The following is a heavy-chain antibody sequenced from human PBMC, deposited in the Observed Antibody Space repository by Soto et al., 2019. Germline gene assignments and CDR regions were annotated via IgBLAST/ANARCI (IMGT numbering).Heavy chain of an antibody. D-gene: IGHD3-22*01. V-gene: IGHV4-59*12. CDR1: GTSISSYY. CDR3: ARDVRGWLDDSSTPYYYYGMDV. J-gene: IGHJ6*02. Sequence: SETLSLTCTVSGTSISSYYWSWIRQPPGKGLEWIAYIHYSGSTNYNPSLESRVTISVDTSKNQFSLKLSSVTAADTAAYYCARDVRGWLDDSSTPYYYYGMDVWGQGTTVTVSS. CDR2: IHYSGST.